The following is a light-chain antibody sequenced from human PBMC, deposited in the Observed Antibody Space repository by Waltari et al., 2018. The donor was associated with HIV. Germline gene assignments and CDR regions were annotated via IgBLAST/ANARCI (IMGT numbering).Light chain of an antibody. Sequence: TQSPVTLSVSPGERFTFSCRASQSVDKNVAWYQQRPGQPPKVVIYYASTRATGLPVRFTGSGSGTNFTLTISSLKSDDLATYFCQQYHDWPRYTFGLGTKLDIK. CDR3: QQYHDWPRYT. J-gene: IGKJ2*01. CDR1: QSVDKN. V-gene: IGKV3-15*01. CDR2: YAS.